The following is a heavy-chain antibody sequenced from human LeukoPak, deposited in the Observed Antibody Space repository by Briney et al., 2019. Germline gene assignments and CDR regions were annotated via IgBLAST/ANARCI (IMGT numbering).Heavy chain of an antibody. D-gene: IGHD4-17*01. CDR1: GGSISSYY. CDR3: ARHSATDFFDY. V-gene: IGHV4-59*01. J-gene: IGHJ4*02. Sequence: PSETLSLTCTVSGGSISSYYWSWIRQPPGKGLEWIGYVYYSGNTHYNPSLKSRVTISVDTSKNQFSLMLYPVTAADTAVYYCARHSATDFFDYWGQGTLVTVSS. CDR2: VYYSGNT.